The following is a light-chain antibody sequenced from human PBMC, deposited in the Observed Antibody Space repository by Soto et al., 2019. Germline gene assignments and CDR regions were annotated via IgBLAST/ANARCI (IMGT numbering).Light chain of an antibody. J-gene: IGKJ4*01. CDR2: DAS. CDR3: QQRSVWVT. Sequence: IVLTQSPATMSLSPGERATLSCRASQSVSTFLAWYQQKPGQAPRLLIYDASNRATGIPARFSGSGSGTDFTLTISSLEPEDFAVYYCQQRSVWVTFGGGTKVDFK. V-gene: IGKV3-11*01. CDR1: QSVSTF.